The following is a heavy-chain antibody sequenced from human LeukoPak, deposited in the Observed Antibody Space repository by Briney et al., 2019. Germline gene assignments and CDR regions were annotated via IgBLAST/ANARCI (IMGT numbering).Heavy chain of an antibody. Sequence: SETLSLTCAVYGGSFSGYYWSWIRQPPGKGLEWIGEINHSGSTNYNPSLKSRVTISVDTSKNQFSLKLSSVTAADTAVYYCASQGTYYYGSGSYYIGYFDYWGQGTLVTVSS. CDR2: INHSGST. J-gene: IGHJ4*02. V-gene: IGHV4-34*01. CDR3: ASQGTYYYGSGSYYIGYFDY. D-gene: IGHD3-10*01. CDR1: GGSFSGYY.